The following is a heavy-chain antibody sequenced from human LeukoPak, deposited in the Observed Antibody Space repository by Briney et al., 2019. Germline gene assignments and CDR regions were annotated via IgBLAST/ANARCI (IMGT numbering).Heavy chain of an antibody. J-gene: IGHJ6*02. V-gene: IGHV3-9*01. D-gene: IGHD1-26*01. Sequence: GGSLRLSCAAPGFTFKDYGMHWVRQPPGKGLEWVSGINWNGGGTDYADSVKGRFTIFRDNAKNSLYLQMTSLRPEDTALYYCAKHLRATNTYIFFGLDVWGQGTTVTVSS. CDR1: GFTFKDYG. CDR3: AKHLRATNTYIFFGLDV. CDR2: INWNGGGT.